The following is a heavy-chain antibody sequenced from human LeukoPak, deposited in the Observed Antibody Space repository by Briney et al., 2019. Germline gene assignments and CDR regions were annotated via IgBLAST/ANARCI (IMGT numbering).Heavy chain of an antibody. D-gene: IGHD6-13*01. J-gene: IGHJ6*03. CDR1: GFTFSSYG. CDR2: ISFDASNK. CDR3: AKSSGQLVYYYMHV. V-gene: IGHV3-30*18. Sequence: GGSLRLSCAASGFTFSSYGFHWGRQAPGKGLEWVAVISFDASNKNYADSVKGRFTISRDNSKKKVYLQMNSLRAEDTALYYCAKSSGQLVYYYMHVWRKGPTVTVSS.